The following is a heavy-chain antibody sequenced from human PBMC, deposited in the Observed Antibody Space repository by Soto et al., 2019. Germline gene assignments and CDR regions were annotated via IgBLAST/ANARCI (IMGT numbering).Heavy chain of an antibody. J-gene: IGHJ6*02. D-gene: IGHD3-16*01. CDR3: ARGGGCGGYYYYGMDV. CDR2: ISAYNGNT. V-gene: IGHV1-18*04. Sequence: QVQLVQSGAEVKKPGASVKVSCKASGYTFTSYGISWVRQAPGQGLEWVGWISAYNGNTNHAQKHQGRVTMTTDTPPSTADLERRSLTSADTAVYYCARGGGCGGYYYYGMDVWGQGTTVTVSS. CDR1: GYTFTSYG.